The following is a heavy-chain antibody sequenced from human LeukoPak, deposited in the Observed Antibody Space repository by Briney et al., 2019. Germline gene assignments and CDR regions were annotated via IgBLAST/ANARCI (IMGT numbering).Heavy chain of an antibody. J-gene: IGHJ4*02. Sequence: GGSLRLSCAASGFTFSSYGMHWVRQALGKGLEWVAFIRYDGSNKYYADSVTGRFTISRDNSKNTLYLQMNSLRAEDTAVYYCAKGLRYFDWLLHWGQGTLVTVSS. D-gene: IGHD3-9*01. CDR3: AKGLRYFDWLLH. V-gene: IGHV3-30*02. CDR2: IRYDGSNK. CDR1: GFTFSSYG.